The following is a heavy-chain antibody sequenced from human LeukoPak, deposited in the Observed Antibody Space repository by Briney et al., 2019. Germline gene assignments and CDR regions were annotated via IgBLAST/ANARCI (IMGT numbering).Heavy chain of an antibody. CDR2: IYYSGST. CDR1: GGSISSSSYY. CDR3: ARHGIVGYYGSGSYSGY. Sequence: SETLSLTCTVSGGSISSSSYYWGWIRQPPGKGLEWIASIYYSGSTYYNPSLKSRVTISVDTSKNQFSLKLSSVTAADTAVYYCARHGIVGYYGSGSYSGYWGQGTLVTVSS. J-gene: IGHJ4*02. V-gene: IGHV4-39*01. D-gene: IGHD3-10*01.